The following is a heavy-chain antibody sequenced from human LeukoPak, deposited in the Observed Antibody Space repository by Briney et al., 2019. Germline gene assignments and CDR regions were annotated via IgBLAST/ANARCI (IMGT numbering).Heavy chain of an antibody. J-gene: IGHJ4*02. D-gene: IGHD5-12*01. CDR3: ARRPYTNTVATISPFDY. CDR2: INHSGST. CDR1: GGSFSGYY. Sequence: PSETLSLTCAVYGGSFSGYYWSWIRQPPGKGLEWIGEINHSGSTNYNPSLKSRVTISVDTSKNQFSLKLSSVTAADTAVYYCARRPYTNTVATISPFDYWGQGTLVTVSS. V-gene: IGHV4-34*01.